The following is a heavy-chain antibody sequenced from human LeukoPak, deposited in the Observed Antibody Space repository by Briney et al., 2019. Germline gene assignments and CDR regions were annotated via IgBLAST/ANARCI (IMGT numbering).Heavy chain of an antibody. D-gene: IGHD1-1*01. J-gene: IGHJ3*02. Sequence: SETLSLTCTVSGDSISSGGYYWSWIRQHPGKGPEWIGYIYYSGSTYYNPSLKSRVTMSVDTSKNQFSLKLSSVTAADTAVYYCARDTTGTTAGAFDIWGQGTMVTVSS. CDR1: GDSISSGGYY. CDR2: IYYSGST. CDR3: ARDTTGTTAGAFDI. V-gene: IGHV4-31*03.